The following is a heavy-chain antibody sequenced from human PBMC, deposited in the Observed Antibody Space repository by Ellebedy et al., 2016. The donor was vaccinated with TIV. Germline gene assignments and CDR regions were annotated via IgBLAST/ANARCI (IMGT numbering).Heavy chain of an antibody. J-gene: IGHJ1*01. CDR1: GYTFTTYG. Sequence: AASVKVSCKASGYTFTTYGITWARQAPGQGPEWMGWIGPYEGNTKYAQKLQGRVTMTRDTSTSTAYMELRSLRSDDTAVYYCARDRDGSSSSDFQHWGPGTLVTVSS. V-gene: IGHV1-18*04. CDR3: ARDRDGSSSSDFQH. D-gene: IGHD6-6*01. CDR2: IGPYEGNT.